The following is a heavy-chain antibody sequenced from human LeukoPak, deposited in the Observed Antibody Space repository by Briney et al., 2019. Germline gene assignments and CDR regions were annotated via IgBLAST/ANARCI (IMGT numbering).Heavy chain of an antibody. CDR1: GGSISSYY. J-gene: IGHJ4*02. CDR2: IYYSGST. CDR3: ARHRPSSSWFDY. Sequence: SETLSLTCTVSGGSISSYYWSWIRRPPGKGLEWIGYIYYSGSTNYNPSLKSRVTISVDTSKNQFSLKLSSVTAADTAVYYCARHRPSSSWFDYWGQGTLVTVSS. V-gene: IGHV4-59*08. D-gene: IGHD6-13*01.